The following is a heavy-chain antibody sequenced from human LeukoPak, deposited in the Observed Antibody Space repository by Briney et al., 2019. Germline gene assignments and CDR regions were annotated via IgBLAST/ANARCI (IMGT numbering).Heavy chain of an antibody. J-gene: IGHJ4*02. D-gene: IGHD5-24*01. CDR1: GGAFSSYA. V-gene: IGHV1-69*05. CDR2: IIPMFGQA. CDR3: ARTMAYYFDY. Sequence: VKVSCQVSGGAFSSYAISWVRQAAGEGLEWVGGIIPMFGQAKYGQKLQGRVTMTTDPSTNTTYIGPSSLRWEGTSMYCCARTMAYYFDYWGQGTLVTVSS.